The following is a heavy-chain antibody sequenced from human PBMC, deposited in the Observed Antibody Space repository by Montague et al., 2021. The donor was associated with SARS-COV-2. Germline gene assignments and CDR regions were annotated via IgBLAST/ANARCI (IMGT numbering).Heavy chain of an antibody. CDR2: INDSGTT. J-gene: IGHJ6*02. CDR1: GGSLSTYY. Sequence: SETLSLTCSVSGGSLSTYYWSWIRQPPGKGLEWIGNINDSGTTRXXPSXRGRATISLDLSKNQFSLDLNSVTAADTAVYYCARNAYNHYGLDVWGQGTTVTVSS. CDR3: ARNAYNHYGLDV. V-gene: IGHV4-59*12.